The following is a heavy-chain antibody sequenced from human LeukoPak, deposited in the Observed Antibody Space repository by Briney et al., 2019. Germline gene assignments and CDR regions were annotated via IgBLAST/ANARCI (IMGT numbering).Heavy chain of an antibody. V-gene: IGHV1-2*06. CDR1: GYTFTGYY. J-gene: IGHJ5*02. CDR3: ARGLGIAAAGPSP. Sequence: ASVKVSCTASGYTFTGYYMHWVRQAPGQGLEWMGRINPNSGGTNYAQKSQGRVTMTRDTSISTAYMELSRLRSDDTAVYYCARGLGIAAAGPSPWGQGTLVTVSS. CDR2: INPNSGGT. D-gene: IGHD6-13*01.